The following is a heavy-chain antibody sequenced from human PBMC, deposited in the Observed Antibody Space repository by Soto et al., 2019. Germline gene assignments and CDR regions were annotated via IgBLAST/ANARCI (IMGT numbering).Heavy chain of an antibody. Sequence: GGSLRLSCAASGFTFSTYSMNWVRQAPGKGLQWVSSISSSGSYIYYADSVKGRFTISRGNAKNSLYLQMNSLGAEDTAVYYCAREYGDYETYYYFYGMDVWGQGTTVTVS. CDR1: GFTFSTYS. J-gene: IGHJ6*02. CDR3: AREYGDYETYYYFYGMDV. CDR2: ISSSGSYI. D-gene: IGHD5-12*01. V-gene: IGHV3-21*01.